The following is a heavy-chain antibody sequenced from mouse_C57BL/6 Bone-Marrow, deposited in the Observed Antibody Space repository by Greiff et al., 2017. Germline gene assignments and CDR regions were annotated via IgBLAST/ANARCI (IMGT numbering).Heavy chain of an antibody. V-gene: IGHV1-58*01. J-gene: IGHJ1*03. D-gene: IGHD2-4*01. CDR3: ARRDDYDGYWYFDG. CDR2: IYIGNGYT. Sequence: LVGPGSSVKMSCKTSGYTFTSYGINWVKQRPGQGLEWIGDIYIGNGYTEYSEKFTGKATLTSDTSSSTAYMQPSSLTSEDSAIYFCARRDDYDGYWYFDGWGTGTTVTVSS. CDR1: GYTFTSYG.